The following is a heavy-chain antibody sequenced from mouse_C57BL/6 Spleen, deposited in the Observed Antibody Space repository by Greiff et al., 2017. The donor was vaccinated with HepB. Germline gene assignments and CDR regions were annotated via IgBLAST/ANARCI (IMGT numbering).Heavy chain of an antibody. Sequence: EVKLMESGGGLVKPGGSLKLSCAASGFTFSSYAMSWVRQTPEKRLEWVATISDGGSYTYYPDNVKGRFTISRDNAKNNLYLQMSHLKSEDTAMYYCARVGYDYDGYFDVWGTGTTVTVSS. J-gene: IGHJ1*03. CDR2: ISDGGSYT. CDR1: GFTFSSYA. V-gene: IGHV5-4*03. CDR3: ARVGYDYDGYFDV. D-gene: IGHD2-4*01.